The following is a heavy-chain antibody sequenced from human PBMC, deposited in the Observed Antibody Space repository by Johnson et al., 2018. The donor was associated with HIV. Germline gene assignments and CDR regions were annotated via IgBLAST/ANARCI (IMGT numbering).Heavy chain of an antibody. CDR1: GFTFDDYG. Sequence: VQLVESGGGVVRPGGSLRLSCAASGFTFDDYGMSWVRQAPGKGLEWVSGITWNGGNTGYADSVTGRFAISRDNAKNSLYLQMNSLSAEDTALYYCARGVGYKYGSAGDNDAFDIWGQGTMVTVSS. D-gene: IGHD5-18*01. CDR2: ITWNGGNT. J-gene: IGHJ3*02. V-gene: IGHV3-20*04. CDR3: ARGVGYKYGSAGDNDAFDI.